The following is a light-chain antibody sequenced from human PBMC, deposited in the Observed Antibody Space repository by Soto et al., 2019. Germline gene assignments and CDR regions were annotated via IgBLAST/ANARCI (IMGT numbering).Light chain of an antibody. Sequence: QSVLTQPASVSGSPGQSITISCTGTSSDVGGYNYVSWYQQHPGKVPKLMIYGVSNRPSGVSDRFSGSRSGNKASLTISGLQAEDEADYYCSSFTSTSSLVFGTGTKVTVL. CDR2: GVS. J-gene: IGLJ1*01. V-gene: IGLV2-14*01. CDR3: SSFTSTSSLV. CDR1: SSDVGGYNY.